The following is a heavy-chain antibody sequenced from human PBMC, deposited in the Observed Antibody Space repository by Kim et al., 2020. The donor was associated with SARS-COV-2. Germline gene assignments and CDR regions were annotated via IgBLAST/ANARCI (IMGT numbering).Heavy chain of an antibody. J-gene: IGHJ3*02. V-gene: IGHV3-33*01. CDR3: ARERIVVVIGHAFDI. D-gene: IGHD3-22*01. CDR1: GFTFSSYG. CDR2: IWYDGSNK. Sequence: GGSLRLSCAASGFTFSSYGMHWVRQAPGKGLEWVAVIWYDGSNKYYADSVKGRFTISRDNSKNTLYLQMNSLRAEDTAVYYCARERIVVVIGHAFDIWGQGTMVTVSS.